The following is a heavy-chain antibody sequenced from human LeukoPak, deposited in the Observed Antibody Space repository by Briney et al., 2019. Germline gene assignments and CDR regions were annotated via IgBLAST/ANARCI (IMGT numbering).Heavy chain of an antibody. CDR3: ARGPNSNWSGLDF. V-gene: IGHV3-74*01. Sequence: GGSLRLSRTASGFSFSGHWMHWARQLPGKGLVWVSRISPTGSTTSYADSVKGRFTVSRDNAKNTPYLQVNNLRAEDTAVYYCARGPNSNWSGLDFWGQGTLLTVSS. D-gene: IGHD6-6*01. J-gene: IGHJ4*02. CDR2: ISPTGSTT. CDR1: GFSFSGHW.